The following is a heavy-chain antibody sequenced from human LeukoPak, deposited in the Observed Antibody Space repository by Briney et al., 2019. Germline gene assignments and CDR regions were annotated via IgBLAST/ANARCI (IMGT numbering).Heavy chain of an antibody. CDR1: GGSINSY. Sequence: SETLFLTCTVSGGSINSYWGWIRQPPGKGLEWIGSIYYSGSTYYNPSLKSRVTISVDKSKNQFSLKLSSVTAADTAVYYCASLGFHGAFDIWGQGTMVTVSS. CDR2: IYYSGST. CDR3: ASLGFHGAFDI. V-gene: IGHV4-39*07. J-gene: IGHJ3*02. D-gene: IGHD5-24*01.